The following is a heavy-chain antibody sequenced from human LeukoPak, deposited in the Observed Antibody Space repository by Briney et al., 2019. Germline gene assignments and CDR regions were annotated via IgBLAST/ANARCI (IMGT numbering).Heavy chain of an antibody. D-gene: IGHD3-22*01. V-gene: IGHV3-23*01. CDR1: GFSFSSHV. Sequence: GGSLRLSCAASGFSFSSHVMHWVRQARGKGLEWVSCISGSGDYTYYANSMKGRITISRDNSNNTLNLQMNSLSAEDAALYYCAKDQKDECSCYYGGFDYWGQGTLVTVSS. J-gene: IGHJ4*02. CDR3: AKDQKDECSCYYGGFDY. CDR2: ISGSGDYT.